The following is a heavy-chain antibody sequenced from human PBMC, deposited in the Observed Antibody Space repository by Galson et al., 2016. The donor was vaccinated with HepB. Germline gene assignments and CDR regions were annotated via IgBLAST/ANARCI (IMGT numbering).Heavy chain of an antibody. Sequence: PALVKPTQTLTLTCTVSGFSLTNTRMGVSWIRQPPGKALEWLAHSFSNDEKSYSTSLKSRLTISKDTSTSQVVLIMTNMDPVDTATYYCARDVHPRSTVVTVWYFCCWGQGTLVTVSS. J-gene: IGHJ4*02. CDR1: GFSLTNTRMG. V-gene: IGHV2-26*01. CDR3: ARDVHPRSTVVTVWYFCC. D-gene: IGHD4-23*01. CDR2: SFSNDEK.